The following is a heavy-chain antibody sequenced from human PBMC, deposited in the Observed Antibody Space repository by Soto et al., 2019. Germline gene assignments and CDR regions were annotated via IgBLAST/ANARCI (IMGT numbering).Heavy chain of an antibody. CDR2: ISAYNGNT. CDR1: GYTFTSYG. V-gene: IGHV1-18*01. D-gene: IGHD2-21*01. J-gene: IGHJ5*02. Sequence: ASVKASCKASGYTFTSYGISWVRQAPGQGLEWMGWISAYNGNTNYAQKLQGRVTMTTDTSTSTAYMELRSLRSDDTAVYYCARDQRVIGYSVYNWFDPWGQGTLVTVSS. CDR3: ARDQRVIGYSVYNWFDP.